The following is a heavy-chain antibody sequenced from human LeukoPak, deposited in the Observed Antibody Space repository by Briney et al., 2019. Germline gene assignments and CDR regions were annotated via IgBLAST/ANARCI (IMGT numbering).Heavy chain of an antibody. Sequence: GGSLRLSCAASGFAFSTYAMGWVRQAPGKGLEWVANIKQDGSEKYYVDSVKGRFTISRDNAKNSLYLQMNSLRAEDTAVYYCTFPNWDRGIDSWGQGTLVTVSS. V-gene: IGHV3-7*03. D-gene: IGHD7-27*01. J-gene: IGHJ4*02. CDR2: IKQDGSEK. CDR1: GFAFSTYA. CDR3: TFPNWDRGIDS.